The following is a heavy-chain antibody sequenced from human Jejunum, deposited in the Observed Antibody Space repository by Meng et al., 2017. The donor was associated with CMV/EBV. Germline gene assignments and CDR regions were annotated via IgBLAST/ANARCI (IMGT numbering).Heavy chain of an antibody. CDR2: ISYDGRND. J-gene: IGHJ6*02. D-gene: IGHD2-2*01. CDR1: GCSFSSNG. CDR3: AKSYNYAMDV. Sequence: SCTASGCSFSSNGMHWVRQATGRGLEWVTFISYDGRNDSYADSVRGRFTISRDTSKYTLYLQMNSLRTEDTAVYHCAKSYNYAMDVWGQGTTVTVSS. V-gene: IGHV3-30*02.